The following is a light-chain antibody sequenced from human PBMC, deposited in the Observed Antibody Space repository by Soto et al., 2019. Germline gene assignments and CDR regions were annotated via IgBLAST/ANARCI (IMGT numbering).Light chain of an antibody. CDR2: KAS. CDR3: QQTNSFPYT. Sequence: DIQMTQSPSTLSASVGDRVTITCRASQSISSWLAWYQQKPGKAPKLLIYKASSLESGVPSRFSGSGSGTEFTLTISSLQPEDFETYYCQQTNSFPYTFGQGTKVDIK. CDR1: QSISSW. V-gene: IGKV1-5*03. J-gene: IGKJ2*01.